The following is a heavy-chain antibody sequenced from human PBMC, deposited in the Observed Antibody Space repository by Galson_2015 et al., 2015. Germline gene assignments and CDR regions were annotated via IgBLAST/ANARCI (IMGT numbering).Heavy chain of an antibody. Sequence: TLSLTCTVSGGSISSGDYYWSWIRQPPGKGLEWIGYIYYSGSTYYNPSLKSRVTISVDTSKNQFSLKLSSVTAADTAVYYCARAFVVGATLWFDPWGQGTLVTVSS. CDR1: GGSISSGDYY. CDR3: ARAFVVGATLWFDP. D-gene: IGHD1-26*01. V-gene: IGHV4-30-4*01. J-gene: IGHJ5*02. CDR2: IYYSGST.